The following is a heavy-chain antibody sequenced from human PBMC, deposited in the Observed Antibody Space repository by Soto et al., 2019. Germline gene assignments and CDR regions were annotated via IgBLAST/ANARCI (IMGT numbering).Heavy chain of an antibody. D-gene: IGHD6-19*01. V-gene: IGHV4-30-2*01. CDR3: ARFDRFRSGWSFDY. CDR2: IYQSGTS. CDR1: GGSISSANYC. Sequence: SETLSLTCTVSGGSISSANYCWTWIRQPPGKGLEWIGYIYQSGTSYYNPSLNSRATISVDKSNNQLSLKLRSVTAADTAVYYCARFDRFRSGWSFDYRGHGTLVTGSS. J-gene: IGHJ4*01.